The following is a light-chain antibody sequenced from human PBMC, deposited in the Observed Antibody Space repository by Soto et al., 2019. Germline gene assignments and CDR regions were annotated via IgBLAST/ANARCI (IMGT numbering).Light chain of an antibody. Sequence: QSALTQPASVSGSPGQSITISCTGTSSDVGASKYVSWYQQHPGKAPKLMIYEVSNRPSGVSNRFSGSKSGNTAPLTISGLQAEDEADYYCSSYTSTITVLFGGGTKVTVL. CDR3: SSYTSTITVL. CDR2: EVS. J-gene: IGLJ2*01. CDR1: SSDVGASKY. V-gene: IGLV2-14*01.